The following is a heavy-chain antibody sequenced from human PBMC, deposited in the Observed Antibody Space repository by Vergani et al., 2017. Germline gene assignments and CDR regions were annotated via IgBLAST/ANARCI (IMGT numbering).Heavy chain of an antibody. V-gene: IGHV3-7*04. D-gene: IGHD2-15*01. J-gene: IGHJ4*02. Sequence: VQLVESGGGLVQPGGSLRLSCAASGFTFSRYWMSWVRQAPGKGLEWVANTKQDGSEEYYVDSVKGRFTISRDNAKNLLYLQMNSLRAEDTAVYFCARGWFLFDYWGQGTLVTVSS. CDR1: GFTFSRYW. CDR2: TKQDGSEE. CDR3: ARGWFLFDY.